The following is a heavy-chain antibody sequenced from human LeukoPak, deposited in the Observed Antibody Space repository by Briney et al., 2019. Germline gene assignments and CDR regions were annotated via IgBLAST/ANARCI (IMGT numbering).Heavy chain of an antibody. CDR3: AREGGADYEDWFDP. J-gene: IGHJ5*02. CDR2: INPNSGGT. Sequence: ASVKVSCKASGYTFTGYYMHWVRQAPGQGLEWMGRINPNSGGTNYAQEFQGRVTMTRDTSISTAYMELSRLRSDDTAVYYCAREGGADYEDWFDPWGQGTLVTVSS. D-gene: IGHD4-17*01. CDR1: GYTFTGYY. V-gene: IGHV1-2*06.